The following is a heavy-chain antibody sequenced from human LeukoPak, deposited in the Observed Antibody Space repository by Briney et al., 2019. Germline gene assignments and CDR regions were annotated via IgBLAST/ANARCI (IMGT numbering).Heavy chain of an antibody. Sequence: GGSLRLSCAASGFTFSSYWMSWVRQAPGKGLEWVANIKRDGSEKYYVDSVKGRFTISRDNAKNSLYLQMNSLRAEEAAVYYCARGYGDSIHFDYWGQGTLVTVSS. CDR3: ARGYGDSIHFDY. CDR2: IKRDGSEK. V-gene: IGHV3-7*04. CDR1: GFTFSSYW. D-gene: IGHD4-17*01. J-gene: IGHJ4*02.